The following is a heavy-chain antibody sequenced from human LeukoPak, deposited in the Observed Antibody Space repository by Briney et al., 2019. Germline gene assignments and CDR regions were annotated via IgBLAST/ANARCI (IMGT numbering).Heavy chain of an antibody. J-gene: IGHJ4*02. Sequence: PGGSLRLSCAASGCTVSRYWIYWVRLAPGKGLVLVSRINTDGTIRTYADSVKRRFTTTRDNAKNILYLQMNSLRVEDTAVYYCARDFSGYDDYWSQGTLLTVSS. CDR3: ARDFSGYDDY. CDR1: GCTVSRYW. CDR2: INTDGTIR. D-gene: IGHD3-22*01. V-gene: IGHV3-74*01.